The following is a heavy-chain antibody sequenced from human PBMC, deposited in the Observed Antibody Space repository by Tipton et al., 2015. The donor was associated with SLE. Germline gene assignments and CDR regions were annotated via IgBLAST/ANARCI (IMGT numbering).Heavy chain of an antibody. CDR2: IYYSGST. CDR3: ARGPLLDGRFVP. V-gene: IGHV4-59*01. D-gene: IGHD1-1*01. Sequence: TLSLTCTVSGGSISSYYWSWIRQPPGKGLEWIGYIYYSGSTNYNPSLKSRVTISVDTSKNQFSLKLSSVTAADTTVYYCARGPLLDGRFVPWGQGPLVTVSS. CDR1: GGSISSYY. J-gene: IGHJ5*02.